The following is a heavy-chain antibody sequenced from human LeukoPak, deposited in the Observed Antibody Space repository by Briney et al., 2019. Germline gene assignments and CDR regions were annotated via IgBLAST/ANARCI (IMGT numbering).Heavy chain of an antibody. CDR3: ARGFEAIAAPRGWFDP. V-gene: IGHV1-8*01. CDR1: GYTFTSYD. D-gene: IGHD6-6*01. J-gene: IGHJ5*02. Sequence: ASVKASCKASGYTFTSYDINWVRQATGQGLEWMGWMNPNSGNTGYAQKFQGRVTMTRNTSISTAYMELSSLRSEDTAVYYCARGFEAIAAPRGWFDPWGQGTLVTVSS. CDR2: MNPNSGNT.